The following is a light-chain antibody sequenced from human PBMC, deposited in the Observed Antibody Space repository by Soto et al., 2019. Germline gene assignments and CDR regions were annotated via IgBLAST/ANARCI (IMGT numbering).Light chain of an antibody. V-gene: IGKV3D-20*02. CDR3: QQRSNLPIT. CDR2: DAT. Sequence: VVLTQFPGTLSLSPGETATLSCGASQRVSNNFLGWYQQKPGLPPRLLIYDATSRANGIPERFSGRGSGTHFTLTISSLEPEDFAVYYCQQRSNLPITFGQGTRLEIK. J-gene: IGKJ5*01. CDR1: QRVSNNF.